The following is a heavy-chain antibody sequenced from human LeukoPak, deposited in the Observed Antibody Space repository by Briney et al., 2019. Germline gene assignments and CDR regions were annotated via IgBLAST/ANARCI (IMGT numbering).Heavy chain of an antibody. CDR2: IKSDGSDI. J-gene: IGHJ4*02. Sequence: PGGSLRLSCAASGFTFSTYWMHWVRQAPGKGLMWVSRIKSDGSDIIYADSVKGRFTISIDNARNTLYLQMNSLRAEDTAVYYCAAGWYYFDYWGQGTLVTVSS. CDR1: GFTFSTYW. CDR3: AAGWYYFDY. V-gene: IGHV3-74*01. D-gene: IGHD2-15*01.